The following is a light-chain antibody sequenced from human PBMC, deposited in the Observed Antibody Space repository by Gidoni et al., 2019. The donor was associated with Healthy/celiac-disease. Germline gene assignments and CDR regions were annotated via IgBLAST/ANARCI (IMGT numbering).Light chain of an antibody. J-gene: IGKJ1*01. CDR2: GAS. V-gene: IGKV3-20*01. CDR1: QSVSSSY. Sequence: EIVLTQSPGTLSLSPGERATLSCRASQSVSSSYLAWYQQKPGQAPRLLIYGASSRATVIPDRFSGSGSGTDFTLTISRLEPEDFAVYYCQQYGSSLWTFGKGTKVEIK. CDR3: QQYGSSLWT.